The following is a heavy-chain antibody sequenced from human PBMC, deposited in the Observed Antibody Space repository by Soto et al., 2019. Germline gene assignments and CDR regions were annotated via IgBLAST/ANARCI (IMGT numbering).Heavy chain of an antibody. V-gene: IGHV1-69*02. J-gene: IGHJ2*01. Sequence: EASVKVSCKASGGTFSSYTISWVRQAPGQGLEWMGRIIPILGIANYAQKFQGRVTITADKSTSTAYMELSSLRSEDTAVYYCARGTYCSGGSCYPSYWYFDLWGRGTLVTVSS. CDR3: ARGTYCSGGSCYPSYWYFDL. CDR2: IIPILGIA. CDR1: GGTFSSYT. D-gene: IGHD2-15*01.